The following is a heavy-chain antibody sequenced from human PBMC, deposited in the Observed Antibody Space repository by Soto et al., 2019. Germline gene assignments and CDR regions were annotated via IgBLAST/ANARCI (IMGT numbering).Heavy chain of an antibody. CDR2: ISGSGGST. CDR1: GFTFSSSA. Sequence: PGGSLRLSCAASGFTFSSSAMSWVRQAPGKGLEWVSGISGSGGSTYYADSVKGRFTISRDNSKNTLYLQMNSLRAEDTAVYYCAKDTAMVLYYFDYWGQGTLVTVSS. V-gene: IGHV3-23*01. J-gene: IGHJ4*02. D-gene: IGHD5-18*01. CDR3: AKDTAMVLYYFDY.